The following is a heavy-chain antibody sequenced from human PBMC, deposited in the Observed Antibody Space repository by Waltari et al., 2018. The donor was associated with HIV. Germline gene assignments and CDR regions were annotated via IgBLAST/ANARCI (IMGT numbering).Heavy chain of an antibody. D-gene: IGHD3-3*02. CDR2: INTNTGNP. Sequence: QVQLVQSGSELKKPGASVKISCKASGYRFTSYAMNWVRQAPGQGPEWMGGINTNTGNPTYAQDFTGRFVFSLDTSVSTAYLQINSLKAEDTAVYYCAKLGMKNWFDPWGQGTLFTVSS. J-gene: IGHJ5*02. V-gene: IGHV7-4-1*02. CDR3: AKLGMKNWFDP. CDR1: GYRFTSYA.